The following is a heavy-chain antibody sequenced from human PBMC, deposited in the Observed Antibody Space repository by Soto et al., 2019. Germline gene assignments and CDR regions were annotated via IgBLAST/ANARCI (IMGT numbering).Heavy chain of an antibody. V-gene: IGHV4-39*01. J-gene: IGHJ6*02. D-gene: IGHD3-10*01. CDR1: GGSISSSSYY. CDR2: IYYSGST. CDR3: ASLEIQFWFGDQVHGMDV. Sequence: PSETLSLTCTVSGGSISSSSYYWGWIRQPPGKGLEWIGSIYYSGSTYYNPSLKSRVTISVDTSKNHFSLKLSSVTAADTAVYYCASLEIQFWFGDQVHGMDVWGQGTTVTVSS.